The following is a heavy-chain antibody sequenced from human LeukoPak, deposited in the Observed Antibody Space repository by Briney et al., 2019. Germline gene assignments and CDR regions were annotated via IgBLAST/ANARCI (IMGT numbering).Heavy chain of an antibody. J-gene: IGHJ6*02. Sequence: WASVKVSCKASGYTFTSYGISWVRQAPGQGLEWMGWISAYNGNTNYAQKLQGRVTMTTDTSTSTAYMELRSLRSDDTAVYYCARFGYSSSWKGMDVWGQGTTVTVSS. D-gene: IGHD6-13*01. CDR1: GYTFTSYG. V-gene: IGHV1-18*01. CDR3: ARFGYSSSWKGMDV. CDR2: ISAYNGNT.